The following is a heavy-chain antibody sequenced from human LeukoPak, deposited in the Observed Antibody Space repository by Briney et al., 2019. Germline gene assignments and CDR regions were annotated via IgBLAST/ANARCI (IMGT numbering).Heavy chain of an antibody. V-gene: IGHV3-7*01. Sequence: GGSLRLSCAASGFTFSSYWMSWVRQAPGKELEWVANIKQDGSEKYYVDSVKGRFTISRDNAKNSLYLQMNSLRAEDTAVYYCARDRGIVVVVAAHQLFDYWGQGTLVTVSS. CDR1: GFTFSSYW. J-gene: IGHJ4*02. CDR3: ARDRGIVVVVAAHQLFDY. CDR2: IKQDGSEK. D-gene: IGHD2-15*01.